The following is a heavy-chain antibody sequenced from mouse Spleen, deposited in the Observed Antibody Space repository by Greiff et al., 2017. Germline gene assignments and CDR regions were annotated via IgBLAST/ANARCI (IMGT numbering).Heavy chain of an antibody. CDR3: ARAIITTVVHDY. Sequence: QVQLQQPGAELVRPGTSVKLSCKASGYTFTSYWMHWVKQRPGQGLEWIGVIDPSDSYTNYNQKFKGKATLTVDTSSSTAYMQLSSLTSEDSAVYYCARAIITTVVHDYWGQGTTLTVSS. CDR1: GYTFTSYW. D-gene: IGHD1-1*01. J-gene: IGHJ2*01. CDR2: IDPSDSYT. V-gene: IGHV1-59*01.